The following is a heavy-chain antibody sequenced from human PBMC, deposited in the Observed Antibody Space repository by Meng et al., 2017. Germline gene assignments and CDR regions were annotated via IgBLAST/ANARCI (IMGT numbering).Heavy chain of an antibody. CDR3: ARYSSGWYGDYFDY. CDR2: ISAYNGNT. D-gene: IGHD6-19*01. CDR1: GYTFTSYG. Sequence: ASVKVSCKASGYTFTSYGISWVRQAPGQGLEWMGWISAYNGNTNYAQKLQGRVTMTTDTSTSTASMELRSLRSDDTAVYYCARYSSGWYGDYFDYWGQGTLVTVSS. V-gene: IGHV1-18*01. J-gene: IGHJ4*02.